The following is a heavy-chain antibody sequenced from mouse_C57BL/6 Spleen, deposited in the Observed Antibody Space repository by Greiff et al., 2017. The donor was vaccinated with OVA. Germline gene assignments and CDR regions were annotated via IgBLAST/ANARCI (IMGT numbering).Heavy chain of an antibody. CDR1: GFSLTSYG. Sequence: VLLVESGPGLVAPSQSLSITCTVSGFSLTSYGVRWVRQPPGKGLEWLGVIWGDGSTNYHSAPISSLSISTANSKSQVFLKLNSLQTDDTATYYCAINSSGLFAMDYWGQGTTVTVSS. CDR3: AINSSGLFAMDY. D-gene: IGHD3-2*02. V-gene: IGHV2-3*01. CDR2: IWGDGST. J-gene: IGHJ4*01.